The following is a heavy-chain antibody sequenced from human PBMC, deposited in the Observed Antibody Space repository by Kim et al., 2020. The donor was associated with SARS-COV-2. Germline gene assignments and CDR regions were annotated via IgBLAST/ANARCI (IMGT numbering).Heavy chain of an antibody. Sequence: ASVKVSCKASGYTFTSYHMHWVRQAPGQGLEWMGIIAPAGGTTSYAQKFQGRVTMTRDTSTSTLYMELSSLTSDDTAVYFCAREGGDITSSEVDYWGQGTLVTVSS. CDR1: GYTFTSYH. CDR3: AREGGDITSSEVDY. J-gene: IGHJ4*02. CDR2: IAPAGGTT. V-gene: IGHV1-46*01. D-gene: IGHD2-2*01.